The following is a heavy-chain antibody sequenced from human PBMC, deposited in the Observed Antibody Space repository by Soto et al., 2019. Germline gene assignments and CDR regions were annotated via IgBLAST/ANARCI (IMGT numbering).Heavy chain of an antibody. D-gene: IGHD2-15*01. V-gene: IGHV3-7*01. CDR2: IKQDGSEK. CDR3: ARDPFCGGSCYSIRY. J-gene: IGHJ4*02. Sequence: GGSLRLSCAASGFTFSSYWMSWVRQAPGKGLEWVANIKQDGSEKYYVDSVKGRFTISRDNAKNSLYLQMNSLRAEDTAVYYCARDPFCGGSCYSIRYWGQGTLVTVSS. CDR1: GFTFSSYW.